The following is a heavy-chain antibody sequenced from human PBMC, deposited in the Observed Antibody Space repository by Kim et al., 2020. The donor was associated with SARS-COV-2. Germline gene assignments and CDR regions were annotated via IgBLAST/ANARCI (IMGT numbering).Heavy chain of an antibody. CDR2: ISYDGSNK. D-gene: IGHD2-15*01. J-gene: IGHJ4*02. Sequence: GGSLRLSCAASGFTFSSYGMHWVRQAPGKGLEWVAVISYDGSNKYYADSVKGRFTISRDNSKNTLYLQMNSLRAEDTAVYYCAKEWGYCSGGSCYSGSYYFDCWGQGTLVTVSS. CDR1: GFTFSSYG. V-gene: IGHV3-30*18. CDR3: AKEWGYCSGGSCYSGSYYFDC.